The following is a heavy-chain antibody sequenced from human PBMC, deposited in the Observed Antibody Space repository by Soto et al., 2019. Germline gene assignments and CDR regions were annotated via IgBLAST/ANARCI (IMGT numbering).Heavy chain of an antibody. CDR2: IKEDGSDS. Sequence: EMHLVESGGALVQPGGSLRLSCVASQFTFDKYWMNWVRQAPGKGLEWVANIKEDGSDSRYVDSVNGRFTISRNNAKKSRYLQLDSLRAEDTAVYYCASYRDVCSAADCHRHFHYWGQGTLVTVSS. CDR1: QFTFDKYW. J-gene: IGHJ4*02. V-gene: IGHV3-7*03. CDR3: ASYRDVCSAADCHRHFHY. D-gene: IGHD6-19*01.